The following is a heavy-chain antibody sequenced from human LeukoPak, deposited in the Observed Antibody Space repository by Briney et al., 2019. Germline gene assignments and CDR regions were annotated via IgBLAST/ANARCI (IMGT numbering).Heavy chain of an antibody. Sequence: PSETLSLTCTVSGGSISSSSYYWGWIRQPPGKGLEWIGSIYYSGSTYYNPSLKSRVTISVGTSKNQFSLKLSSVTAADTAVYYCGRHTGPLTLTGYPDIFFDYWGQGTLVTVSS. CDR3: GRHTGPLTLTGYPDIFFDY. D-gene: IGHD3-9*01. V-gene: IGHV4-39*01. CDR1: GGSISSSSYY. CDR2: IYYSGST. J-gene: IGHJ4*02.